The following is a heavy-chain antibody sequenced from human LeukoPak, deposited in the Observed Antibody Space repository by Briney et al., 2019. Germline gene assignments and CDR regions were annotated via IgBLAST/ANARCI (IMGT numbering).Heavy chain of an antibody. D-gene: IGHD6-6*01. J-gene: IGHJ6*02. CDR2: MNPNSGNT. V-gene: IGHV1-8*01. Sequence: ASVKVSCKASGYTFTSYDINWVRQATGQGLEWMGWMNPNSGNTGYAQKFQGRVTMTRNTSISTAYMELSSLRSEDTAVYYCARKSIAARPRANYYGMDVWGQGTTVTVSS. CDR1: GYTFTSYD. CDR3: ARKSIAARPRANYYGMDV.